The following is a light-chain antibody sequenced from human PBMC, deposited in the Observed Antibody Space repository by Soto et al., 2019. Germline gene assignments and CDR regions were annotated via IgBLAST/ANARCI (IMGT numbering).Light chain of an antibody. V-gene: IGKV3-20*01. CDR1: QSVSNNY. Sequence: EIVLTQSPGTLSLSPGERATLSFRASQSVSNNYLAWYQQKPCQAPRLLVYGASNRATGIPDRFSGSGCGTDFTLTLSRLEPEDFAVYYCQQYGSSGTFGQGTKVDIK. J-gene: IGKJ1*01. CDR3: QQYGSSGT. CDR2: GAS.